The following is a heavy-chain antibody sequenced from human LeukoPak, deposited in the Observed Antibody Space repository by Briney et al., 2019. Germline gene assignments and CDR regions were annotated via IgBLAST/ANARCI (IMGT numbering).Heavy chain of an antibody. CDR2: ISSSGSTI. V-gene: IGHV3-11*01. Sequence: PGGSLRLSCAASGFTFSDYYMSWIRQAPGKGLEWVSYISSSGSTIYYTDSVKGRFTISRDNAKNSLYLQMNSLRAEDTAVYYCTTIAAAGHFDYWGQGTLVTVSS. CDR3: TTIAAAGHFDY. D-gene: IGHD6-13*01. CDR1: GFTFSDYY. J-gene: IGHJ4*02.